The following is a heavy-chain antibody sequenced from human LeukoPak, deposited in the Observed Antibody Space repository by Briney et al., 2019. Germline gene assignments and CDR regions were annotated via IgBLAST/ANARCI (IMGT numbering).Heavy chain of an antibody. CDR3: WAELIVGAIVYYGMDV. J-gene: IGHJ6*02. Sequence: GGSLRLSCAASGFTFSSYAMHWVRQAPGKGLEWVAVISYDGSNKYYADSVKGRFTISRDNSKNTLYLQMNSLRAEDTAVYYCWAELIVGAIVYYGMDVWGQGTTVTVSS. V-gene: IGHV3-30-3*01. CDR2: ISYDGSNK. D-gene: IGHD1-26*01. CDR1: GFTFSSYA.